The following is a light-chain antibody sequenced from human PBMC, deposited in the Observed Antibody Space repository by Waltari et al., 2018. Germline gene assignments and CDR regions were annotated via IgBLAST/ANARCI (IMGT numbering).Light chain of an antibody. V-gene: IGKV2-28*01. CDR1: LSLLHINGYTH. CDR3: LQALQTPYT. Sequence: EIVMTQSPRSLPVTPGEPASISFRSSLSLLHINGYTHLNWYLQKPGQSPPLLVYLVSNRAAGVPDRFSGSGSDADFTLKISRVEAEDVGVYYCLQALQTPYTFGQGTKLEIK. J-gene: IGKJ2*01. CDR2: LVS.